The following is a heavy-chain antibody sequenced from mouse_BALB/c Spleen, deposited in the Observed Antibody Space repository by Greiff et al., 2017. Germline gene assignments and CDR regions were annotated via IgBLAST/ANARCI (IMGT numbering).Heavy chain of an antibody. Sequence: VQLQQSGTVLARPGASVKMSCKASGYSFTSYWMHWVKQRPGQGLEWIGAIYPGNSDTSYNQKFKGKAKLTAVTSASTAYMELSSLTNEYSAVYYCTRPDYDGAWFAYWGQGTLVTVSA. CDR3: TRPDYDGAWFAY. V-gene: IGHV1-5*01. CDR2: IYPGNSDT. D-gene: IGHD2-4*01. CDR1: GYSFTSYW. J-gene: IGHJ3*01.